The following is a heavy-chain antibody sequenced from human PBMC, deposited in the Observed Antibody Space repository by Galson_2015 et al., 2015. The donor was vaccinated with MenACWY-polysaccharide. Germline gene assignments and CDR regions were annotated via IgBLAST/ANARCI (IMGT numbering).Heavy chain of an antibody. CDR1: GFTVSSNY. J-gene: IGHJ4*02. V-gene: IGHV3-53*01. Sequence: SLRLSCAASGFTVSSNYMSWVRQAPGKGLEWVSVIYSGGSTYYADSVKGRFTISRDNSKNTLYPQMNSLRAEDTAVYYCARILLLGGEDYWGQGTLVTVSS. CDR2: IYSGGST. CDR3: ARILLLGGEDY. D-gene: IGHD3-16*01.